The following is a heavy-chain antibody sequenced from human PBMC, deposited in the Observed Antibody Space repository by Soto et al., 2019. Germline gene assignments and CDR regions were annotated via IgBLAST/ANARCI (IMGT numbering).Heavy chain of an antibody. CDR1: GYTLTSYG. D-gene: IGHD3-22*01. CDR2: ISAYNGNT. CDR3: ARDRGYYYDSSGPDAFDI. V-gene: IGHV1-18*01. J-gene: IGHJ3*02. Sequence: QVQLVQSGAEVKKPGASVKVSCKASGYTLTSYGISWVRQAPGQGLEWMGWISAYNGNTNYAQKLQGRVTMTTDTSTTTAYMELRSLRSADTAVYYCARDRGYYYDSSGPDAFDIWGQGTMVTVSS.